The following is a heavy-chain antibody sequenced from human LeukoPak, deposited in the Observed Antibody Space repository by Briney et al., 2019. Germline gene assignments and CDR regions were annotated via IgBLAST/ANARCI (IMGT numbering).Heavy chain of an antibody. J-gene: IGHJ6*03. CDR1: GFTFSSYS. CDR3: ARAAQSSSTKDYYYMDV. D-gene: IGHD6-6*01. Sequence: GGSLRLSCAASGFTFSSYSMNWVRQAPGKGLEWVSSISRNSSYIYYADSLKGRFTISRDNARISLYLQMNSLRAEDTAVYYCARAAQSSSTKDYYYMDVWGKGTTVTVSS. CDR2: ISRNSSYI. V-gene: IGHV3-21*01.